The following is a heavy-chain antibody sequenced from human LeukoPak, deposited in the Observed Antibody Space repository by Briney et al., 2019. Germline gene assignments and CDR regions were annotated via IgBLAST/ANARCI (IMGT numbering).Heavy chain of an antibody. D-gene: IGHD3-10*01. CDR2: IYYSGST. Sequence: SETLSLTCTVSGGSISSYYWSWIRQPPGKGLEWIGYIYYSGSTNYNPSLKSRVTISVDTSKNQFSLKLSSVTAADTAVYYCARDGSGSYYSRFDYWGQGTLVTVSS. J-gene: IGHJ4*02. V-gene: IGHV4-59*01. CDR3: ARDGSGSYYSRFDY. CDR1: GGSISSYY.